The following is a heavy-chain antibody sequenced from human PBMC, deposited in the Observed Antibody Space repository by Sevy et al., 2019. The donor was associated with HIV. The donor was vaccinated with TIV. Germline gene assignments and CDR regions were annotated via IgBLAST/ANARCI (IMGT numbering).Heavy chain of an antibody. CDR3: ARDMDNFYGMDV. CDR2: IYYNGNA. J-gene: IGHJ6*02. D-gene: IGHD3-10*01. Sequence: SETLSLTCTVSGVSISTHSWSWIRQPPGKGLEYIGYIYYNGNANYNPSFQSRVTISGGTSMNQLSLKLTSVTAADTADYYCARDMDNFYGMDVWGQGTTVTVSS. CDR1: GVSISTHS. V-gene: IGHV4-59*11.